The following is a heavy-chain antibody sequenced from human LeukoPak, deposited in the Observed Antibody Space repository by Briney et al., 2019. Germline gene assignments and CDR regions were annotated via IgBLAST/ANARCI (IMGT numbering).Heavy chain of an antibody. CDR3: ASASVDYGDYSWFDP. J-gene: IGHJ5*02. Sequence: GGSLRRSCTASRFTVTSSYMRWVRQAPGKGLDWVSVIYSSDNTYYADSVKGRFTISRDTSKNTLYLQMNSLRAEDTAVYNCASASVDYGDYSWFDPWGQGTLVTVSS. CDR2: IYSSDNT. D-gene: IGHD4-17*01. CDR1: RFTVTSSY. V-gene: IGHV3-66*03.